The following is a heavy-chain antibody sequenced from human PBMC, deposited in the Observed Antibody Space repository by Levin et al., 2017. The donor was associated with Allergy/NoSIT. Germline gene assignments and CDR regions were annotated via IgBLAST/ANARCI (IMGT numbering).Heavy chain of an antibody. D-gene: IGHD3-10*01. CDR1: GLTFNTFW. CDR3: ARDLRGYYGEGDYYYYYYMDV. V-gene: IGHV3-7*01. CDR2: IKEDGSER. J-gene: IGHJ6*03. Sequence: PGGSLRLSCVASGLTFNTFWMSWVRQAPGKGLEWVANIKEDGSERDYVDSLKGRFTISRDNGKNSLYLEMNSLRVEDTAVYYCARDLRGYYGEGDYYYYYYMDVWGKGTAVTVSS.